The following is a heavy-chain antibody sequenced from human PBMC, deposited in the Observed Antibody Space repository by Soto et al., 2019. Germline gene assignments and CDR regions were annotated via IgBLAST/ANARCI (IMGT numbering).Heavy chain of an antibody. CDR3: ARRGGPADF. D-gene: IGHD2-15*01. J-gene: IGHJ4*02. V-gene: IGHV4-39*01. CDR2: IYFGGST. Sequence: QLQLQESGPGLVKPSETLSLTCTVSGGSISSSTYYWGWIRQPPGKGLEWIGSIYFGGSTYYNPSLNSRVTISVDTSKSQFPLQLSSLTAADTAVYYCARRGGPADFWGQGTLITVSS. CDR1: GGSISSSTYY.